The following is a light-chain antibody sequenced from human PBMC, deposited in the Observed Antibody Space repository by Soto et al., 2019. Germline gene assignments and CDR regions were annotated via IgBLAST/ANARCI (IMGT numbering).Light chain of an antibody. Sequence: QSALTQPPSVSGSPGQSVTISCIGTSRDVGGYNRVSWYQQPPGTAPKLVIYEVFNRPSGVPDRFSGSKSGNTASLTISGLQAEDEADYFCSSPTSSSTWVFGGGTKLTVL. V-gene: IGLV2-18*02. J-gene: IGLJ3*02. CDR1: SRDVGGYNR. CDR3: SSPTSSSTWV. CDR2: EVF.